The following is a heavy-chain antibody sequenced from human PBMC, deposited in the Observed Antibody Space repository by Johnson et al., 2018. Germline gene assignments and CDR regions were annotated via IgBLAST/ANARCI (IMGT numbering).Heavy chain of an antibody. CDR3: ARGSSRIGERGAFDI. CDR2: ISYDGSNK. Sequence: QVQLVESGGGLVQPGGTLRLSCTASGFTFSTYSMNWVRQAPGKGPEWVAVISYDGSNKYYADSVKGRFTISRDTAENSLYLQMNSRRAEDTAVYYCARGSSRIGERGAFDIWGQGTMVTGSS. D-gene: IGHD3-10*01. V-gene: IGHV3-30*03. J-gene: IGHJ3*02. CDR1: GFTFSTYS.